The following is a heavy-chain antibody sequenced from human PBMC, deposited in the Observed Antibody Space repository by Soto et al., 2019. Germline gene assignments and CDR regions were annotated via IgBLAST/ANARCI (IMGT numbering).Heavy chain of an antibody. CDR2: IYWDNDK. V-gene: IGHV2-5*02. CDR1: GFSLTTNGVG. CDR3: GHRMTGYRSRWSWAYFDY. J-gene: IGHJ4*02. Sequence: SGPTLVNPTQTLTLTCTFSGFSLTTNGVGVGWIRQPPGRALEWLALIYWDNDKYYSPSLTTRLTITKDASTNRVVLTLANVDPVDTGTYYCGHRMTGYRSRWSWAYFDYWGQGTLVTVSS. D-gene: IGHD6-13*01.